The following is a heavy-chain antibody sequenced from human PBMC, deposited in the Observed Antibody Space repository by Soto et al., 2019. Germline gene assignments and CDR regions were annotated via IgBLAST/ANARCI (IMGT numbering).Heavy chain of an antibody. CDR1: GGTFSSYA. CDR2: IIPIFGTA. D-gene: IGHD2-2*01. J-gene: IGHJ6*02. V-gene: IGHV1-69*12. CDR3: ARHVPAAGYYYGMDV. Sequence: QVQLVQSGAEVKKPGSSVKVSCKASGGTFSSYAISWVRQAPGQGLEWMGGIIPIFGTANYAQKFQGRVTITADESTSSAYMKLRSLSSQDTAVYYCARHVPAAGYYYGMDVWGQGTTVTVSS.